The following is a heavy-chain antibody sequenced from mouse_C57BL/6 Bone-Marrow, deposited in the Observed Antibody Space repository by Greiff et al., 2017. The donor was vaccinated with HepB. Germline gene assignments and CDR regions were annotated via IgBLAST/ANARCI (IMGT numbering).Heavy chain of an antibody. Sequence: EVQLQESGGGLVQPGGSLKLSCAASGFTFSDYGMAWVRQAPRKGPEWVAFISNLAYSIYYADTVTGRFTISRENAKNTLYLEMSSLRSEDTAMYYCAREGANWDWYFDVWGTGTTVTVSS. CDR1: GFTFSDYG. CDR2: ISNLAYSI. D-gene: IGHD4-1*01. CDR3: AREGANWDWYFDV. J-gene: IGHJ1*03. V-gene: IGHV5-15*01.